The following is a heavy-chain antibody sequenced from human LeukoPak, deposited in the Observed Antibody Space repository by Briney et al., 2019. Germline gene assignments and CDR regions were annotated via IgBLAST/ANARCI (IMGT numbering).Heavy chain of an antibody. Sequence: GGSLRLSCAASGFTFSNYWMHWVRQAPGKGLEWVAVISYDGSNKYYADSVKGLFTISRDNSKNTLYLQMNSLRAEDTAVYYCAKSSLTSWDWPNDYWGQGTLVTVSS. D-gene: IGHD3/OR15-3a*01. CDR3: AKSSLTSWDWPNDY. J-gene: IGHJ4*02. CDR2: ISYDGSNK. V-gene: IGHV3-30*18. CDR1: GFTFSNYW.